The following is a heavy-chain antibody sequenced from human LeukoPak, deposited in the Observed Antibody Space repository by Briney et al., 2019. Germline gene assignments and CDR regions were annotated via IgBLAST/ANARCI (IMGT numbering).Heavy chain of an antibody. CDR3: TRVGVRSGYYYWYFDY. CDR2: IIPIFGTA. D-gene: IGHD3-22*01. J-gene: IGHJ4*02. CDR1: GGTFSSYA. V-gene: IGHV1-69*13. Sequence: GASVKVSCKASGGTFSSYAISWVRQAPGQGLEWMGGIIPIFGTANYAQKFQGRVTITADESTSTAYMELSSLRSEDTAVYYCTRVGVRSGYYYWYFDYWGQGTLVTVSS.